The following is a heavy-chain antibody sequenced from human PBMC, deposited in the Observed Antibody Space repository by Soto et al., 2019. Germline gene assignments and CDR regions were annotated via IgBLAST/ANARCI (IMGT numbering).Heavy chain of an antibody. CDR2: IWYDGSNK. CDR1: GFTFSSYG. D-gene: IGHD3-16*01. V-gene: IGHV3-33*01. Sequence: QVQLVESGGGVVQPGRSLRLSCAASGFTFSSYGMHWVRQAPGKGLEWVAVIWYDGSNKYYADSVKGRFTISRDNSKNTLYLQMTGRRAEATAVYYCARDKGGGDYWGQGTLVTVSS. J-gene: IGHJ4*02. CDR3: ARDKGGGDY.